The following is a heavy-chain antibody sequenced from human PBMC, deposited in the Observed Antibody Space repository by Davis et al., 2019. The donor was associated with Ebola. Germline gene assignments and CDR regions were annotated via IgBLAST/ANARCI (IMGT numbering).Heavy chain of an antibody. Sequence: PSETLSLTCTVSGGSISSYYWSWIRQPPGKGLEWIGYIYYSGSTYYNPSLKSRVTISVDTSKNQFSLKLSSVTAADTAVYYCARGYSSGYNDYWGQGTLVTVSS. CDR1: GGSISSYY. CDR2: IYYSGST. J-gene: IGHJ4*02. D-gene: IGHD3-22*01. V-gene: IGHV4-59*12. CDR3: ARGYSSGYNDY.